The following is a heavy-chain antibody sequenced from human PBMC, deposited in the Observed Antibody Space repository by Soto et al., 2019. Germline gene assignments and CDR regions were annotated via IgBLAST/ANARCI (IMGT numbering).Heavy chain of an antibody. V-gene: IGHV3-21*01. Sequence: GGSLRLSCSSSGFMFRAYTMSWVRQAPGKGLEWLSSITSNSDHIDYADSVRGRFTVSRDNARKSLYLQMDSLGAEDTGVYYCATPYYYNHWAPGTLVTVSS. CDR3: ATPYYYNH. CDR2: ITSNSDHI. J-gene: IGHJ4*02. CDR1: GFMFRAYT.